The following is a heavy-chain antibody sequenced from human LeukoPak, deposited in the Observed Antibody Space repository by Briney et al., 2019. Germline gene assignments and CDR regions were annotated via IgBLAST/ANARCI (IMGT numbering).Heavy chain of an antibody. D-gene: IGHD3-16*01. CDR2: IPYSGNT. V-gene: IGHV4-39*07. J-gene: IGHJ2*01. Sequence: SETLSLTCNVSGGSISSNTYYWGWIRQPPGRGLEWFGIIPYSGNTYYNPSLKSRVTISVDSAKNQFSLKLSSVTAADTAVYYCTRVAFTLNWYFDLWGRGALVTVSS. CDR3: TRVAFTLNWYFDL. CDR1: GGSISSNTYY.